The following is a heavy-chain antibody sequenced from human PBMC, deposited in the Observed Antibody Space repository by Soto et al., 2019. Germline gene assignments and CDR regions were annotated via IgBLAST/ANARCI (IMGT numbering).Heavy chain of an antibody. D-gene: IGHD2-8*02. J-gene: IGHJ6*02. V-gene: IGHV1-69*01. CDR2: IVPVLGTS. Sequence: QGQLEQSGAEVRKPGSSVKVSCKASGGSFSSYAISGVRQAPGQGLEWMGGIVPVLGTSHSAQKFQGRVTFSTDDSTTTAYMEVSSVRYEDTAVYCCARDSPGGGYWYGMDVWGQGTTVTVSS. CDR1: GGSFSSYA. CDR3: ARDSPGGGYWYGMDV.